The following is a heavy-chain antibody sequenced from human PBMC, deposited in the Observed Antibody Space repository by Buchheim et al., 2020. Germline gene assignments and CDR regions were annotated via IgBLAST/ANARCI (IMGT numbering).Heavy chain of an antibody. CDR2: IYYSGST. Sequence: QLQLQESGPGLVKPSETLSLTCTVSGGSISSSSYYWGWIRQPPGKGLEWIGSIYYSGSTYYSPSLKSRVTMSVDPSKNQFSLKVSSVTAADTAVYFCARDTYYDFWSGSNGTFDYWGQGTL. CDR1: GGSISSSSYY. CDR3: ARDTYYDFWSGSNGTFDY. V-gene: IGHV4-39*07. J-gene: IGHJ4*02. D-gene: IGHD3-3*01.